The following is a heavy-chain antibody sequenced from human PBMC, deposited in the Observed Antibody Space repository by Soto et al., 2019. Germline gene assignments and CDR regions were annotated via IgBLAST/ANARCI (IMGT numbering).Heavy chain of an antibody. Sequence: ESGGGLVKPGGSLRLSCAASGFTFSSYSMNWVRQAPGKGLEWVSSISSSSSYIYYADSVKGRFTISRDNDKNSLYLQMNSLRAEDTAVYYCARVASRIAARTDSPFDYWGQGTLVTVSS. V-gene: IGHV3-21*01. CDR2: ISSSSSYI. CDR1: GFTFSSYS. J-gene: IGHJ4*02. CDR3: ARVASRIAARTDSPFDY. D-gene: IGHD6-6*01.